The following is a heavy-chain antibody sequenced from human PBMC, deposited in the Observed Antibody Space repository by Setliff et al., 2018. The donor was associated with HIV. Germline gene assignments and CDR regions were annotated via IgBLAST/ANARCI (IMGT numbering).Heavy chain of an antibody. Sequence: PGGSLRLSCVASEFTFSSYGMTWVRQVPGKGLAWVSCIGGSGDDTYYADSVKGRFTISRDNSKNTLYLQMNSLSAEDTAVYYCAKGSTRYTGSYYFNSWGQGTLVTVSS. D-gene: IGHD5-12*01. CDR2: IGGSGDDT. J-gene: IGHJ4*02. V-gene: IGHV3-23*01. CDR3: AKGSTRYTGSYYFNS. CDR1: EFTFSSYG.